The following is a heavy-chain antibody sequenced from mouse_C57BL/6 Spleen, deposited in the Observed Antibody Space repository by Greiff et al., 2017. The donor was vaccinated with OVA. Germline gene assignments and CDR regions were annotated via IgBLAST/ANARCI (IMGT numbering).Heavy chain of an antibody. D-gene: IGHD2-4*01. J-gene: IGHJ4*01. CDR1: GYTFTSYG. CDR3: ARPYDYDVDYYAIDY. V-gene: IGHV1-81*01. Sequence: QVQLQQSGAELARPGASVKLSCKASGYTFTSYGISWVKQRTGQGLEWIGEIYPGSGNTYYNEKFKGKATLTADKSSSTAYMELRSLISEDTAVDLGARPYDYDVDYYAIDYWGQGTSVTVSS. CDR2: IYPGSGNT.